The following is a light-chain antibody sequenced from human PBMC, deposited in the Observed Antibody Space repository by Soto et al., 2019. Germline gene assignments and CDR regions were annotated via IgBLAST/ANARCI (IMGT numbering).Light chain of an antibody. Sequence: IVLTQSPGTLSLSPGERATLSCRSSHSVSSNYLAWSQQKPGQAPRLLIYDVSSRATGIPDRFSGSGSGTDFTLTISRLEPVDFAVYYCQQYGISPTFGQGTKVEIK. V-gene: IGKV3-20*01. J-gene: IGKJ1*01. CDR2: DVS. CDR3: QQYGISPT. CDR1: HSVSSNY.